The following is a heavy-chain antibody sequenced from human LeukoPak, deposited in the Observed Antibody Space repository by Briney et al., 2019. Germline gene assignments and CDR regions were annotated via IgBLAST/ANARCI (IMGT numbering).Heavy chain of an antibody. CDR2: IFHSGSV. Sequence: KASETLSLTCIVSGYSIISDYFWGWVRQPPGKGPEWIGSIFHSGSVFYNPSLRSRVTLSIEPSKNRFSLELTPVTAADTAVYFCARGPYSYDSSGAFDIWGQGTMVTVSS. CDR3: ARGPYSYDSSGAFDI. V-gene: IGHV4-38-2*02. D-gene: IGHD3-22*01. CDR1: GYSIISDYF. J-gene: IGHJ3*02.